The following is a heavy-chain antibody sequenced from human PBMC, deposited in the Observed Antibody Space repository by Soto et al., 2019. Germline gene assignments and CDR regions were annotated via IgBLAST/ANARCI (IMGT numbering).Heavy chain of an antibody. J-gene: IGHJ4*02. CDR2: IHNSGTT. V-gene: IGHV4-4*02. CDR3: TRALLKSLDY. D-gene: IGHD3-9*01. CDR1: GASISTAYW. Sequence: QVQLQESGPGLVKPSGTLSLTCAVSGASISTAYWWSWVRQSPGKGLEWIGEIHNSGTTHYNPSLKSRVTILLDKAKNQFSLNLNSVTAADTAMYYCTRALLKSLDYWGQGTLVTVSS.